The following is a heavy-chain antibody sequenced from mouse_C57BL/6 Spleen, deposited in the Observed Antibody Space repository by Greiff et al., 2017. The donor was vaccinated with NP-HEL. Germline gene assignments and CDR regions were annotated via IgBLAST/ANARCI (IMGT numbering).Heavy chain of an antibody. CDR1: GFTFSDYG. J-gene: IGHJ1*03. V-gene: IGHV5-17*01. CDR2: ISSGSSTI. D-gene: IGHD2-3*01. CDR3: ARSYDGYPYWYFDV. Sequence: EVHLVESGGGLVKPGGSLKLSCAASGFTFSDYGMHWVRQAPEKGLEWVAYISSGSSTIYYADTVKGRFTISRDNAKNTLFLQMTSLRSEDTAMYYCARSYDGYPYWYFDVWGTGTTVTVSS.